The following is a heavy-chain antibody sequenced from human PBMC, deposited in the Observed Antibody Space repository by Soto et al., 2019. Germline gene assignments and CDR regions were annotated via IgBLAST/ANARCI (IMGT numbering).Heavy chain of an antibody. CDR1: RGSISSGGYY. CDR3: ARAAAAEEGRYYYYGMDV. D-gene: IGHD6-13*01. CDR2: IYYSGST. J-gene: IGHJ6*02. V-gene: IGHV4-31*03. Sequence: LSLTCTVCRGSISSGGYYWSWIRQHPGKGLEWIGYIYYSGSTYYNPSLKSRFTISVDTTRNQFSLHLRSVTAADTAGHRCARAAAAEEGRYYYYGMDVWGQGTTVTVSS.